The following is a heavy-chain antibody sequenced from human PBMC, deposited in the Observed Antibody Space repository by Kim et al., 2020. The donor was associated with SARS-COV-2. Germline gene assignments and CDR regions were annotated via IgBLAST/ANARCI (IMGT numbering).Heavy chain of an antibody. CDR2: IYHSGST. Sequence: SETLSLTCAVSGGSISSSNWWSWVRQPPGKGLEWIGEIYHSGSTNYNPSLKSRVTISVDKSKNQFSLKLSSVTAADTAVYYCARDRFGPYNWNRGAIDYWGQGTLVTVSS. J-gene: IGHJ4*02. D-gene: IGHD1-20*01. V-gene: IGHV4-4*02. CDR3: ARDRFGPYNWNRGAIDY. CDR1: GGSISSSNW.